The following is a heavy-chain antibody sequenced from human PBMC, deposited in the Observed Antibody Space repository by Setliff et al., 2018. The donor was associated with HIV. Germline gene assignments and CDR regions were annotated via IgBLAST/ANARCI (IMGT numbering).Heavy chain of an antibody. CDR2: IIPIFGTA. J-gene: IGHJ6*02. Sequence: SVKVSCKASGGTFSSYGISWVRQAPGQGLEWMGGIIPIFGTANYAQKFQGRVTITADESTSTAYMDLSSLRSEDTAVYYCASPGSSKTVTKGYYYYGMDVWGQGTTVTVS. D-gene: IGHD4-4*01. V-gene: IGHV1-69*13. CDR3: ASPGSSKTVTKGYYYYGMDV. CDR1: GGTFSSYG.